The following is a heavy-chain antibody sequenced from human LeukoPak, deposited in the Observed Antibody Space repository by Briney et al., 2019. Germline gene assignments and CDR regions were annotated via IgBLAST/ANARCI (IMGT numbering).Heavy chain of an antibody. V-gene: IGHV3-21*01. CDR3: VRVQDAVFYDYMDV. Sequence: GGSLRLSCAASGFTFSSYSMNWVRQAPGKGLEWVSSISGSSSYIYYADSMKGRFTISRHNAKNTLYLQMDSLRAEDTAVYYCVRVQDAVFYDYMDVWGKGTTVIVSS. J-gene: IGHJ6*03. CDR2: ISGSSSYI. CDR1: GFTFSSYS. D-gene: IGHD3-16*01.